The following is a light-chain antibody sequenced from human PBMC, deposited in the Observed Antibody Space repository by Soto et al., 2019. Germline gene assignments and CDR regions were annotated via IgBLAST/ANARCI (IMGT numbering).Light chain of an antibody. J-gene: IGKJ1*01. CDR1: QSVSSSY. V-gene: IGKV3-20*01. Sequence: EIVLTQSPGTLSLSPGERATLSCRASQSVSSSYLAWYQQKPGQAPRLLIYGASSRATGIPDRFSGSGSGTDFTLTISRLEREDFAVYYCQQYGSSSWTFGQGTEVEIK. CDR3: QQYGSSSWT. CDR2: GAS.